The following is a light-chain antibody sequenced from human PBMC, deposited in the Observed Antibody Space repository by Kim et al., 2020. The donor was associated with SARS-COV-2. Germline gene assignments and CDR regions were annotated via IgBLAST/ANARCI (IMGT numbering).Light chain of an antibody. V-gene: IGKV3-11*01. CDR2: DAS. CDR3: LQRHDWPLT. CDR1: QSINSD. Sequence: PGERATLSCRASQSINSDLGWYQQIPGQAPRLLIWDASNRATGTPARFSGSGSGTDFTLTITSLEREDFAVYYCLQRHDWPLTFGGGTKVDI. J-gene: IGKJ4*01.